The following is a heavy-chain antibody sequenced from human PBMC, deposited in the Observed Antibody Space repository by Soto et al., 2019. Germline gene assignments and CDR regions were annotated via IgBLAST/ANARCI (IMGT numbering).Heavy chain of an antibody. Sequence: SETLSLTCTVSGGSISSGGYYWSWIRQHPGKGLEWIGYIYYSGSTYYNPSLKSRVTISVDTSKNQFSLKLSSVTAADTTVYYCARGYGSGSPDAFDIWGQGTMVTVSS. CDR1: GGSISSGGYY. CDR2: IYYSGST. CDR3: ARGYGSGSPDAFDI. V-gene: IGHV4-31*03. J-gene: IGHJ3*02. D-gene: IGHD3-10*01.